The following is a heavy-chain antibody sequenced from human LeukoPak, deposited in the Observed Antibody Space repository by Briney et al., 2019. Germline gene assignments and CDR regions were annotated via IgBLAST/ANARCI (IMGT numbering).Heavy chain of an antibody. CDR3: ARRGRGVATQGFDY. J-gene: IGHJ4*02. CDR2: IYYSGST. CDR1: GGSISSSSYY. D-gene: IGHD5-12*01. Sequence: PSETLSLTCTVSGGSISSSSYYWGWIRPPPGKGLEWIGSIYYSGSTYYNPSLKSRVTISVDTSKNQFSLKLSSVTAADTAVYYWARRGRGVATQGFDYWGQGTLVTVSS. V-gene: IGHV4-39*01.